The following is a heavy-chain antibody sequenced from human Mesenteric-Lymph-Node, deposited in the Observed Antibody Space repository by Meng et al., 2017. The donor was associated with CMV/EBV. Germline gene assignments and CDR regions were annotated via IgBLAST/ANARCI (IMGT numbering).Heavy chain of an antibody. CDR3: ARTDRTYYYYGMDV. Sequence: GGSLRLSCAASGFTFSSYGMHWVRQAPGKGLEWVSYISSSGSTIYYADSVKGRFTISRDNAKNSLYLQMNSLRAEDTAVYYCARTDRTYYYYGMDVRGQGTTVTVSS. D-gene: IGHD1-7*01. CDR1: GFTFSSYG. V-gene: IGHV3-48*03. J-gene: IGHJ6*02. CDR2: ISSSGSTI.